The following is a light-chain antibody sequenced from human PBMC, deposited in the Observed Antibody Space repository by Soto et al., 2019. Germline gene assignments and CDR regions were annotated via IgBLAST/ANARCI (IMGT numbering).Light chain of an antibody. CDR2: AAS. CDR3: QQSYSTPVD. V-gene: IGKV1-39*01. J-gene: IGKJ2*01. CDR1: QSISSY. Sequence: DIQMTQSPSSLSASVGDRVTITCRASQSISSYLNWYQHKPGKAPGLLIYAASSLQSGVPSRFSGSGSGTDFTLTISSLQPEDSAAYYCQQSYSTPVDFGQGTKLEIK.